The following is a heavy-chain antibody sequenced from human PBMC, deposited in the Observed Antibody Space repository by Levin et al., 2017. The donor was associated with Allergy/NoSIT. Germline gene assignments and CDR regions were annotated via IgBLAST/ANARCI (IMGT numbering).Heavy chain of an antibody. Sequence: ASVKVSCEASGYIFSNFGINWIRLAPGQGLEWMGWISPYNGLTHFAQNFQARVTLTTDTSTSTAYMELKSLRSDDTAVYYCARSRAHSSDIRGYQGDYLGWFDPWGQGTLVTVSS. CDR2: ISPYNGLT. CDR1: GYIFSNFG. CDR3: ARSRAHSSDIRGYQGDYLGWFDP. J-gene: IGHJ5*02. V-gene: IGHV1-18*01. D-gene: IGHD3-22*01.